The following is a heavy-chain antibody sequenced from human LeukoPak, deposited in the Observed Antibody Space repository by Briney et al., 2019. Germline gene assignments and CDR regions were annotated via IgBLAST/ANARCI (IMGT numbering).Heavy chain of an antibody. CDR2: INHSGST. CDR3: ERAPSRGGSYAFDY. J-gene: IGHJ4*02. CDR1: GGSFSGYY. V-gene: IGHV4-34*01. D-gene: IGHD1-26*01. Sequence: SETLSLTCAVYGGSFSGYYWSWIRQPPGKGLEWIGEINHSGSTNYNPSLKSRVTISVDTSKNQFSLKLSSVTAADTAVYYCERAPSRGGSYAFDYWGQGPLVTVSS.